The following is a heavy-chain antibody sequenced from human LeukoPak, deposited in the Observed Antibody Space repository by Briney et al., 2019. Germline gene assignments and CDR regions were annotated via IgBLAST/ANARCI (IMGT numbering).Heavy chain of an antibody. J-gene: IGHJ6*02. V-gene: IGHV3-30-3*01. CDR1: GFTFSSYA. D-gene: IGHD4-17*01. CDR3: AKARGATVTTNYYYGMDV. Sequence: PGGSLRLSCAASGFTFSSYAMHWVRQAPGKGLEWVAVISYDGSNKYYADSVKGRFTISRDNSKSTLFLQMNSLTAEDTAVYYCAKARGATVTTNYYYGMDVWGQGTTVTVSS. CDR2: ISYDGSNK.